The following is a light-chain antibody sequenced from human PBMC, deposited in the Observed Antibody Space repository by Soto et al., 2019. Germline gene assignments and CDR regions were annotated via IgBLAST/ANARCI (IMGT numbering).Light chain of an antibody. V-gene: IGLV6-57*04. CDR3: QSYDSSNLWV. J-gene: IGLJ3*02. CDR1: SGSIVSNY. Sequence: FMLTQPHSVSESPGKTVTISCTRSSGSIVSNYVQWYQQRPGSAPTTVIYEDNQRPSGVPDRFSASIDSSSNSASLTISGLKTDDEADYYCQSYDSSNLWVFGGGTQLTVL. CDR2: EDN.